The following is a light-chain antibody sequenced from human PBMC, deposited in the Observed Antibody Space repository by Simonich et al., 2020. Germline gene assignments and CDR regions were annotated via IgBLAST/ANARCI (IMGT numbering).Light chain of an antibody. Sequence: SALTPPSPGSGSPGQSIPISSPGTSSDVGSYNLASWYQQHPGKAPKLMLYEGSKRPSGVSNRFSGSKSGNTASLTISGLQAEDEADYYCCSYAGSSTVVFGGGTKLTVL. CDR1: SSDVGSYNL. J-gene: IGLJ2*01. V-gene: IGLV2-23*01. CDR2: EGS. CDR3: CSYAGSSTVV.